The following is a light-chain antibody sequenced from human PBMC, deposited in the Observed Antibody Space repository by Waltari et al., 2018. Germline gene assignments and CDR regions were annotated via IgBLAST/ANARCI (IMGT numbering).Light chain of an antibody. CDR2: GAS. J-gene: IGKJ3*01. CDR3: QQYNNWPFT. Sequence: EIVMTQSPATLSVSPGERATLSSRASQSVSSNLAWYQQKPGQAPRLLIYGASTRATGIPARFSGSGSGTKFTLTISSLQSEDFAVYYCQQYNNWPFTFGPGTKVDIK. CDR1: QSVSSN. V-gene: IGKV3-15*01.